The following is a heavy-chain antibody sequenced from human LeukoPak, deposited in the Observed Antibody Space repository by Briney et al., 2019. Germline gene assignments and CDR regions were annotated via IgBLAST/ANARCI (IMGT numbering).Heavy chain of an antibody. CDR2: ISGSGGST. Sequence: GGSLRLSCAASGFTFSSYAMSWVRQAPGKGLEWVSAISGSGGSTYYADSVKGRFTISRDNSKNTLYLQMNSLRAEDTAVYYCAKSRRMVGRTVTTPFFDYWGQGTLVTVSS. CDR3: AKSRRMVGRTVTTPFFDY. D-gene: IGHD4-17*01. J-gene: IGHJ4*02. CDR1: GFTFSSYA. V-gene: IGHV3-23*01.